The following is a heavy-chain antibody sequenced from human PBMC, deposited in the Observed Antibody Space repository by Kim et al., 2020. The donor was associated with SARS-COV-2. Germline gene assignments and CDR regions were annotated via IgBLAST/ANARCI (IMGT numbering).Heavy chain of an antibody. V-gene: IGHV4-34*01. CDR3: ARGNRYSYGRYYYYMDV. CDR1: GGSFSGYY. D-gene: IGHD5-18*01. Sequence: SETLSLTCAVYGGSFSGYYWSWIRQPPGKGLEWIGEINHSGSTNYNPSLKSRVTISVDTSKNQFSLKLSSVTAADTAEYYCARGNRYSYGRYYYYMDVWGKGTTVTVSS. CDR2: INHSGST. J-gene: IGHJ6*03.